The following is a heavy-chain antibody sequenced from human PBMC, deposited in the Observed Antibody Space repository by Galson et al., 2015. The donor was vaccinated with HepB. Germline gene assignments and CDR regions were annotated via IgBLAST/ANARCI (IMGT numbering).Heavy chain of an antibody. V-gene: IGHV3-74*01. CDR3: ARGRPGTFTVLGN. CDR2: INSDGSSS. J-gene: IGHJ4*02. D-gene: IGHD1-1*01. Sequence: SLRLSCAASGFTFSGHWMHWVRQAPGKGLIWVSRINSDGSSSSYAHYVKGRFAISRDDAKNTLYLQLNSLRAEDTAIYYCARGRPGTFTVLGNWGQGTLVTVSS. CDR1: GFTFSGHW.